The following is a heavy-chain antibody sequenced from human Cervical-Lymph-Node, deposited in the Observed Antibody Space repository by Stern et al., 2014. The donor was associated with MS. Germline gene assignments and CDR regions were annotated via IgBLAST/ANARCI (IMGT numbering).Heavy chain of an antibody. V-gene: IGHV1-18*01. CDR2: ISAYNGNT. CDR3: ARVDAYGDYVDY. CDR1: GYTFTSYG. Sequence: VQLLQSGAEVKKPGASVKVSCKASGYTFTSYGISWVRQAPGQGLEWMGWISAYNGNTNYAQKIQGRVTMTTDTSTSTDYMELRSLRSDHTAVYYCARVDAYGDYVDYWGQGTLVTVSS. J-gene: IGHJ4*02. D-gene: IGHD4-17*01.